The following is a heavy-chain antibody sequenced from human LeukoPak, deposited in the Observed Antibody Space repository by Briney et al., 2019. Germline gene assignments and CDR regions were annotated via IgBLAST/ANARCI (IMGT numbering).Heavy chain of an antibody. Sequence: SETLSLTCTVSGFSISSGHYWGWVRQPPGAGLEWIGSVYQSGTTYYNPSLKSRVTTPVDMSKNQFSLRLRPVTAADTAVYHCARIFIRNGYSSYFDCWGQGTLVTVSS. CDR2: VYQSGTT. J-gene: IGHJ4*02. D-gene: IGHD5-18*01. V-gene: IGHV4-38-2*02. CDR1: GFSISSGHY. CDR3: ARIFIRNGYSSYFDC.